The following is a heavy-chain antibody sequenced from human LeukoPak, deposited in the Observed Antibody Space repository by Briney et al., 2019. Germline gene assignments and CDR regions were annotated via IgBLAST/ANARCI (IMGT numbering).Heavy chain of an antibody. D-gene: IGHD3-9*01. CDR2: ISSGSTYI. J-gene: IGHJ2*01. V-gene: IGHV3-21*01. Sequence: GGSLRLSCAASEFTFSTYSMNGVRQAPGKGLEGVSSISSGSTYIYYADSVKGRFTISRDNAKNSLYLQMNSLRAEDTAVYYCAGSDTTGYSPREWDYWYFDLWGRGTLVTVSS. CDR3: AGSDTTGYSPREWDYWYFDL. CDR1: EFTFSTYS.